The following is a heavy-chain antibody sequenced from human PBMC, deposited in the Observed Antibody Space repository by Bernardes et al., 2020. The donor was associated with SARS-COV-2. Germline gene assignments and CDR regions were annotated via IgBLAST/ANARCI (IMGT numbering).Heavy chain of an antibody. CDR2: ISYDGSNK. CDR1: GFTFSSYG. CDR3: AKTGNIMITFGGVIGSDAFDI. Sequence: GGSLRLSCAASGFTFSSYGMHWVRQAPGKGLEWVAVISYDGSNKYYADSVKGRFTISRDNSKNTLYLQMNSLRAEDTAVYYCAKTGNIMITFGGVIGSDAFDIWGQGTMVTVSS. J-gene: IGHJ3*02. D-gene: IGHD3-16*02. V-gene: IGHV3-30*18.